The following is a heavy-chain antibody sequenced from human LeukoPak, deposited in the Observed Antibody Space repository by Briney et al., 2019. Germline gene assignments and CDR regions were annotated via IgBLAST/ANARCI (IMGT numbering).Heavy chain of an antibody. CDR1: GGSISSGSYY. D-gene: IGHD2-8*02. CDR2: IYTSGST. CDR3: ARTGSEGQWYFDL. Sequence: PSETLSLTCTVSGGSISSGSYYWSWIRQPAGKGLEWIGRIYTSGSTNYNPSLKSRVTISVDTSKNQFSLKLSSVTAADTAVYYCARTGSEGQWYFDLWGRGTLVTVSS. J-gene: IGHJ2*01. V-gene: IGHV4-61*02.